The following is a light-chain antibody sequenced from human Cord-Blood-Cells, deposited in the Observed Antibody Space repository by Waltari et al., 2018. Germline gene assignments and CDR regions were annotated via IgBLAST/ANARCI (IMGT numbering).Light chain of an antibody. CDR3: YSAADNNLGV. J-gene: IGLJ3*02. CDR2: KDS. CDR1: VLAKKY. V-gene: IGLV3-27*01. Sequence: LTQPSSVSVSPGQTARITCSGDVLAKKYARWFQQKPGQAPVLVIYKDSERPSGIPERFSGSSSGTTVTLTISGAQVEDEADYYCYSAADNNLGVFGGGTKLNVL.